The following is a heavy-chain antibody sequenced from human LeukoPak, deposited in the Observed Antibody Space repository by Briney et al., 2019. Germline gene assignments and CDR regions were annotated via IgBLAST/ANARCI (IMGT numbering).Heavy chain of an antibody. CDR3: ARVRQQLVRSYDAFDI. V-gene: IGHV1-2*02. CDR2: VNPNSGGT. Sequence: ASVNVSCKASGYTFTGYYMHWVRQAPGQGLEWMGWVNPNSGGTNYAQKFQGRVTMTRDTSISTAYMELSRLRSDDTAVYYCARVRQQLVRSYDAFDIWGQGTLVTVSS. CDR1: GYTFTGYY. J-gene: IGHJ3*02. D-gene: IGHD6-13*01.